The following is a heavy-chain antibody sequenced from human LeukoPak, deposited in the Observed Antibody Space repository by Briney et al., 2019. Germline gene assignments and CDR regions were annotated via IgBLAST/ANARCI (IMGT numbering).Heavy chain of an antibody. D-gene: IGHD3-10*01. CDR2: IYSGGST. Sequence: GGSLRLSCAASGFTVSSNYMSWVRQAPGKGLEWVSVIYSGGSTYYADSVKGRFTISRDNSKNTLYLQMNSLRAEDTAVYYCARDGVWFGELSRDWGQGTLVTVSS. CDR3: ARDGVWFGELSRD. V-gene: IGHV3-53*01. J-gene: IGHJ4*02. CDR1: GFTVSSNY.